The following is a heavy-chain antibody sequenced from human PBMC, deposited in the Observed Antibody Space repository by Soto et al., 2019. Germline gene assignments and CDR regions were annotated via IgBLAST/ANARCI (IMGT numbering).Heavy chain of an antibody. CDR1: GFTFNIAA. J-gene: IGHJ5*02. Sequence: EVQLVDSGGGLVQPGGSLKLSCAASGFTFNIAAIHWVRQASGKGLEWVGLIRNKANGYATAYAASVRGRITVSRDDSKNMPFLEINSLKTEDTAVYYCARQGVALELDLWGQGTLVTVSS. CDR2: IRNKANGYAT. V-gene: IGHV3-73*01. D-gene: IGHD1-7*01. CDR3: ARQGVALELDL.